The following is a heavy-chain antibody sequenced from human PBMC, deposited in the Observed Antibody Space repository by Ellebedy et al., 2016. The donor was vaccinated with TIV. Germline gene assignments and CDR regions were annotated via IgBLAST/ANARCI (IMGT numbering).Heavy chain of an antibody. CDR1: GFDFDIHW. CDR3: VREVRRLQQNNFDY. V-gene: IGHV3-7*01. Sequence: PGGSPRLSCAASGFDFDIHWMNWVRQAPGKGLEWVANIQQFDGDEKYYVDSVKGRFTISRDNANNLLYLQMNNLRVEDTAVYYCVREVRRLQQNNFDYWGQGTLVTVSS. CDR2: IQQFDGDEK. J-gene: IGHJ4*02. D-gene: IGHD1-1*01.